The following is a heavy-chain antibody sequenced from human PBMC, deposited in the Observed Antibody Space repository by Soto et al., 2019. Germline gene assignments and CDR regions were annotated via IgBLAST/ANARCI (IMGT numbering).Heavy chain of an antibody. V-gene: IGHV3-23*01. D-gene: IGHD6-19*01. Sequence: GGSLRLSCAASGFTFSSYAMSWVRQAPGKGLEWVSAISGSGVSTYYADSVKGRFTISRDNSKNTLSLQMNSLRAEDTAVYYCAKEEGYSSGWEPFDYWGQGTLVTVSS. CDR3: AKEEGYSSGWEPFDY. CDR1: GFTFSSYA. CDR2: ISGSGVST. J-gene: IGHJ4*02.